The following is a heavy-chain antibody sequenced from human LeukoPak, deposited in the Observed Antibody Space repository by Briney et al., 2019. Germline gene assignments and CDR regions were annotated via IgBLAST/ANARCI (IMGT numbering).Heavy chain of an antibody. CDR2: INPNSGGT. CDR1: GCTFTGYY. Sequence: ASVKVSCKASGCTFTGYYMHWVRQAPGQGLEWMGWINPNSGGTNYAQKFQGRVTVTRDTSISTAYMELSRLRSDDTAVYYCARVWGLRRSLDYWGQGTLVTVSS. CDR3: ARVWGLRRSLDY. J-gene: IGHJ4*02. D-gene: IGHD4-17*01. V-gene: IGHV1-2*02.